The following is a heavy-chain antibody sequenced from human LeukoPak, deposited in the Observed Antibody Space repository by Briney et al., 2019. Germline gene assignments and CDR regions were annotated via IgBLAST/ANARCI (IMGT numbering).Heavy chain of an antibody. CDR1: GDSISNYY. CDR2: IDYSRST. J-gene: IGHJ4*02. V-gene: IGHV4-59*08. D-gene: IGHD6-6*01. Sequence: SETLSLTCTVSGDSISNYYWSWIRQPPGKGLEWVGYIDYSRSTHYNPSLKSRVTMFVDMSKNQFSLRLSSVTAADTAVYYCARHRAYSSSSPFDYWGQGTLVTVSS. CDR3: ARHRAYSSSSPFDY.